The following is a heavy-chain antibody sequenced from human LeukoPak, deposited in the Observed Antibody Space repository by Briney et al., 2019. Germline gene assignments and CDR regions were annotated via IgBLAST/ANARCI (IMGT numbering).Heavy chain of an antibody. D-gene: IGHD6-13*01. CDR2: INRSGRA. Sequence: SETLSLTCAVYGGSFSGDYWSWIRQPPGKGLEWIGDINRSGRAVYNTSLKSRVIISVDTSKNQFSLKVNSVTAADTAVYYCAGEQQLVLDYWGQGTLVTVSS. CDR3: AGEQQLVLDY. V-gene: IGHV4-34*01. J-gene: IGHJ4*02. CDR1: GGSFSGDY.